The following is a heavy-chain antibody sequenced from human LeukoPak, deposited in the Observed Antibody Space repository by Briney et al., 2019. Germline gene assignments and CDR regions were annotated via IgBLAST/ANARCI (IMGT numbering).Heavy chain of an antibody. Sequence: SETLSLTCTVSGGSIGSSSYYWGWIRQPPGKGLEWIGSIYYSGSTYYNPSLKSRVTISVDTSKNQFSLNLSSVTAADTAVYYCARDIPAAYDPGPNWFDPWGQGTLVTVSS. CDR2: IYYSGST. CDR3: ARDIPAAYDPGPNWFDP. D-gene: IGHD2-2*01. J-gene: IGHJ5*02. V-gene: IGHV4-39*07. CDR1: GGSIGSSSYY.